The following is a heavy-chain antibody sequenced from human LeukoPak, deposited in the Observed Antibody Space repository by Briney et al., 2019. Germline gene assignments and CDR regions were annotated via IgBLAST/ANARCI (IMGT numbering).Heavy chain of an antibody. CDR1: GYSFTTYG. CDR3: ARGIGIGVVLMVHGNMDV. Sequence: ASVEVSCKASGYSFTTYGIYWVRQAPGQGLEWMGWINTDTGKPTYAQGFTGRFVLSLDTSVTTAYLQISSLKAEDTAVYYCARGIGIGVVLMVHGNMDVWGKGTTVTVSS. J-gene: IGHJ6*03. V-gene: IGHV7-4-1*02. D-gene: IGHD2-8*01. CDR2: INTDTGKP.